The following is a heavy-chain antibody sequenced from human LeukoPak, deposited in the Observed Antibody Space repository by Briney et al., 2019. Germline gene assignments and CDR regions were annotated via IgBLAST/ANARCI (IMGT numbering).Heavy chain of an antibody. J-gene: IGHJ4*02. CDR2: VYSSGGA. CDR1: GDSMYYYVTHY. CDR3: VTWTVAARADDN. Sequence: SETLSLTCTVSGDSMYYYVTHYWSWIRQPAGKGLEWIGRVYSSGGANYNPSLKSRVTILVDASKNQFFLQLSSVTAADTAVYYCVTWTVAARADDNWGQGTLVTVSS. D-gene: IGHD6-6*01. V-gene: IGHV4-61*02.